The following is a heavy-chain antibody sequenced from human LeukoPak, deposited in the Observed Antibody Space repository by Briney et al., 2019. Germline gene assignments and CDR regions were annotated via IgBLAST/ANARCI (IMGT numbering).Heavy chain of an antibody. J-gene: IGHJ4*02. CDR2: ISSSTRTI. CDR1: GFTFSSYS. CDR3: ARDVYGDYGSDY. D-gene: IGHD4-17*01. V-gene: IGHV3-48*01. Sequence: RGSLRLSCAVSGFTFSSYSMNWVRQAPGKGLEWLSYISSSTRTIYYADSVKGRFTISRDNAKNSLYLQMNSLRAEDTAVYYCARDVYGDYGSDYWGQGTLVTVSS.